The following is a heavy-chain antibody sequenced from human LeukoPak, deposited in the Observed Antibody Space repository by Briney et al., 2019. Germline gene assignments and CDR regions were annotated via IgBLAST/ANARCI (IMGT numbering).Heavy chain of an antibody. Sequence: ASVKVSCKASGYTFTSYGISWVRQAPGQGLEWMGWISAYNGNTNYAQKLQGRVTMTTDTSTSTAYMELRSLRSDDTAVYYCARALLRYFDCLLIEEGEFDYWGQGTLVTVSS. CDR1: GYTFTSYG. V-gene: IGHV1-18*04. CDR2: ISAYNGNT. J-gene: IGHJ4*02. D-gene: IGHD3-9*01. CDR3: ARALLRYFDCLLIEEGEFDY.